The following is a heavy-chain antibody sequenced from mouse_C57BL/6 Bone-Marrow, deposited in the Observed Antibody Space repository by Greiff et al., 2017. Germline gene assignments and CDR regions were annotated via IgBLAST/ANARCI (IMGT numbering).Heavy chain of an antibody. CDR3: ARRNYYGSSLTMDY. CDR1: GYTFTSYW. CDR2: IYPGSGST. D-gene: IGHD1-1*01. J-gene: IGHJ4*01. V-gene: IGHV1-55*01. Sequence: VQLQQPGAELVKPGASVKMSCKASGYTFTSYWITWVKQRPGQGLEWIGDIYPGSGSTNYNEKFKSKATLTVDTSSSTAYMQLSSLTSEDSAVYYCARRNYYGSSLTMDYWSQGTSVTVSS.